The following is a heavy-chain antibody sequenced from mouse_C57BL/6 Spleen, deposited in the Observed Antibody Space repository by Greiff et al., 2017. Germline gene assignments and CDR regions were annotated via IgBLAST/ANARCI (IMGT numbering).Heavy chain of an antibody. CDR1: GYTFTSYW. D-gene: IGHD3-2*02. J-gene: IGHJ4*01. Sequence: VQLKESGTVLARPGASVKMSCKTSGYTFTSYWMHWVKQRPGQGLEWIGAIYPGNSDTSYNQKFKGKAKLTAVTSASTAYMELSSLTNEDSAFYYCTSHGAQATSYYAMDYWGQGTSVTVSS. CDR2: IYPGNSDT. V-gene: IGHV1-5*01. CDR3: TSHGAQATSYYAMDY.